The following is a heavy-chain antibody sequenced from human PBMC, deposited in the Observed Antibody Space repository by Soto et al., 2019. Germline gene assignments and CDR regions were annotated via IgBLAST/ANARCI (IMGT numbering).Heavy chain of an antibody. Sequence: SETLSLTCTVSGGSIISSSNHWGLIRQPPGKGLEWIGNIYYSENTYYNPSLKSRVTISVDTSKNQFSLRLTSVTAADTAVYYCATHPPYGPLDHWGQGTLVTVSS. CDR2: IYYSENT. CDR3: ATHPPYGPLDH. D-gene: IGHD4-17*01. V-gene: IGHV4-39*01. CDR1: GGSIISSSNH. J-gene: IGHJ4*02.